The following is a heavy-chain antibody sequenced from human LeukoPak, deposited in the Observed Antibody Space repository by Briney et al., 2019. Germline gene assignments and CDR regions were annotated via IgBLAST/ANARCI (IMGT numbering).Heavy chain of an antibody. D-gene: IGHD1-26*01. CDR2: ISGSGGST. CDR1: GFTFSSYA. J-gene: IGHJ4*02. Sequence: GGCLRLSCAASGFTFSSYAMSWVRQAPGKGLEWVSAISGSGGSTYYADSVKGRFTISRDNSKNTLYLQMNSLRAEDTAVYYCAKDSSPGGSYGDYWGQGTLVTVSS. CDR3: AKDSSPGGSYGDY. V-gene: IGHV3-23*01.